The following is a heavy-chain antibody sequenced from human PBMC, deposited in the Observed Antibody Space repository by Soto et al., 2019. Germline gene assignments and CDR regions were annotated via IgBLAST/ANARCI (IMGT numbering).Heavy chain of an antibody. CDR1: AASFSKYY. D-gene: IGHD3-16*01. Sequence: SETLSLTCTVSAASFSKYYWTWIRQPPGKGLEWIGYIYFNGNTKYDPSLEGRLTISIDTSKKEFSLKLTSVTAADAAVYYCASVTFGGIVLAHWGQGTLVTVSS. J-gene: IGHJ4*02. CDR2: IYFNGNT. V-gene: IGHV4-59*01. CDR3: ASVTFGGIVLAH.